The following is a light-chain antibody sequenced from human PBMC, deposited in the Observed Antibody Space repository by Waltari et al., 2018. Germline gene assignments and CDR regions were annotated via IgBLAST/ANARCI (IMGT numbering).Light chain of an antibody. J-gene: IGLJ1*01. CDR1: SADGGGYHY. V-gene: IGLV2-14*01. CDR2: EVS. Sequence: QSALTQPASVSGSPGQSITISCTGTSADGGGYHYVSWYQQYPGKAPQPMIYEVSFRPSGISNRFSGSKSGNTATLTISGLQAEDEADYYCSSKTSASGVFGTGTTVTVL. CDR3: SSKTSASGV.